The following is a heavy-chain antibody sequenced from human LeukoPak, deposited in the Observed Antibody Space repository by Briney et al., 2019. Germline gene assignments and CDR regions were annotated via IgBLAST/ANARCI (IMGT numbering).Heavy chain of an antibody. V-gene: IGHV4-38-2*02. CDR2: TYHSGST. CDR1: GYSISSGYY. CDR3: ARDGDGLQREGGY. Sequence: SETLSLTCTVSGYSISSGYYWGWIRQPPGKGLEWIGSTYHSGSTYYNPSLKSRVTISVDTSKNQFSLKLSSVTAADTAVYYCARDGDGLQREGGYWGQGTLVTVSS. J-gene: IGHJ4*02. D-gene: IGHD3-10*01.